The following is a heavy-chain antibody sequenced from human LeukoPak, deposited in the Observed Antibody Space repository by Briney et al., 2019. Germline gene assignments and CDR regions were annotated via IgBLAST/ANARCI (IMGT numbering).Heavy chain of an antibody. J-gene: IGHJ5*02. CDR2: ISGSGGST. D-gene: IGHD1-26*01. Sequence: GGSLRLSCAASGFTFSSYSMNWVRQAPGKGLEWVSAISGSGGSTYYADSVKGRFTISRDNSKNTLYLQMNSLRAEDTAVYYCAKDRSSGSYYRGALDPWGQGTLVTVSS. V-gene: IGHV3-23*01. CDR1: GFTFSSYS. CDR3: AKDRSSGSYYRGALDP.